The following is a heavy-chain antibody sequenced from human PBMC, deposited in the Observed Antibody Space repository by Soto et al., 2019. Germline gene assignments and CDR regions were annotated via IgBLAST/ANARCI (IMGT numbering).Heavy chain of an antibody. CDR3: AREGSYYYGSGSYFNHTYYYYGMDV. V-gene: IGHV1-69*13. D-gene: IGHD3-10*01. Sequence: SVKVSCKASGGTFSSYAISWVRQAPGQGLEWMGGIIPIFGTANYAQKFQGRVTITADESTSTAYMELSSLRSEDTAVYYCAREGSYYYGSGSYFNHTYYYYGMDVWGQGTTVTVSS. CDR1: GGTFSSYA. CDR2: IIPIFGTA. J-gene: IGHJ6*02.